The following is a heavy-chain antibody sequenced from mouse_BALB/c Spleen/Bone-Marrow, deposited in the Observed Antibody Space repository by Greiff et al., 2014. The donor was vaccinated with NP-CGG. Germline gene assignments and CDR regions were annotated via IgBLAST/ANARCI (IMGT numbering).Heavy chain of an antibody. Sequence: EVQLVESGGGLVQPGGSLKLSCAASGFDFNRYWMTWVRQAPGKGLGWIGEINPDSSTINYTPSLKDKFIISRDNAKNTLYLQMSKVRSEDTGLYYCTRNGYYGWSAYWGQGTLVTVSA. CDR3: TRNGYYGWSAY. V-gene: IGHV4-1*02. CDR1: GFDFNRYW. J-gene: IGHJ3*01. D-gene: IGHD2-3*01. CDR2: INPDSSTI.